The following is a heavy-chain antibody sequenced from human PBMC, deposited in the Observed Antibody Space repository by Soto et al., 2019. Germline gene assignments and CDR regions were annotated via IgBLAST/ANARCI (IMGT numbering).Heavy chain of an antibody. D-gene: IGHD4-17*01. CDR1: GFTFSSYW. Sequence: GESLKISCAASGFTFSSYWMSWVRQAPGKGLEWVANIKQGGSEKYYVDSVKGRFTISRDNAKNSLDLQMNSLRAEDTAVYYCARSYDYGDSKYFDPWGQGTLVTVSS. CDR2: IKQGGSEK. V-gene: IGHV3-7*01. J-gene: IGHJ5*02. CDR3: ARSYDYGDSKYFDP.